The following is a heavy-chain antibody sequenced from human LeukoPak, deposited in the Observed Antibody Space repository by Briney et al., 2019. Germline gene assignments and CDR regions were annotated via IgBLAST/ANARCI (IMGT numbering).Heavy chain of an antibody. Sequence: SETLSLTCTVSGGSISSYYWTWIRQPPGKGLEWIGYIDDSGSTNYHPALQSRVTISVDTSKNHFSLKLTSVTAADAAIYYCARGHGYYYYYMDVWGTGTTVTISS. V-gene: IGHV4-59*01. D-gene: IGHD3-22*01. CDR2: IDDSGST. CDR1: GGSISSYY. CDR3: ARGHGYYYYYMDV. J-gene: IGHJ6*03.